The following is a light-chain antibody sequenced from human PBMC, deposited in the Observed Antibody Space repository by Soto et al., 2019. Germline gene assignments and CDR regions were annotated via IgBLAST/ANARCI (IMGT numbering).Light chain of an antibody. V-gene: IGKV1-12*01. CDR3: QQSNSVPLT. J-gene: IGKJ4*01. Sequence: DIQMTQSPSSVSASVGDRVTITCRASQGISSRLAWYQQKPGKAPNLLIYAASSLQSGVPSRFSGSGSETDFTLTIGSLQPEDFATYYCQQSNSVPLTFCGGTKVEIK. CDR2: AAS. CDR1: QGISSR.